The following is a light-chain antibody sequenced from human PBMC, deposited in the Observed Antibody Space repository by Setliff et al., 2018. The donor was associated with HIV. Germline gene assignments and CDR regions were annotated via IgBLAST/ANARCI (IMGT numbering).Light chain of an antibody. CDR3: CSYASRSTLVL. J-gene: IGLJ2*01. CDR2: DVK. CDR1: SSDVGLYNY. V-gene: IGLV2-14*03. Sequence: QSVLTQPASVSGSPGQSITISCTGTSSDVGLYNYVSWYKQHPGKAPKLIIYDVKNRPSGVSNRISGSKSGNTASLTISGLQAEDEADYFCCSYASRSTLVLFGGGTKVTVL.